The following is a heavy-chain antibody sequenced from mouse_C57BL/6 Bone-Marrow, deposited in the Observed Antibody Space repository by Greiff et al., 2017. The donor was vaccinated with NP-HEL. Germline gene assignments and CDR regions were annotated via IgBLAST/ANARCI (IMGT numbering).Heavy chain of an antibody. CDR1: GYTFTDYY. Sequence: VQLQQSGPELVKPGASVKISCKASGYTFTDYYMNWVKQSHGKSLEWIGDINPNNGGTSYNQKFKGKATLTVDKSSSTAYMELRSLTSEDSAVYYCGRTAITTVVGYYAMDYWGQGTSVTVSS. D-gene: IGHD1-1*01. CDR2: INPNNGGT. V-gene: IGHV1-26*01. CDR3: GRTAITTVVGYYAMDY. J-gene: IGHJ4*01.